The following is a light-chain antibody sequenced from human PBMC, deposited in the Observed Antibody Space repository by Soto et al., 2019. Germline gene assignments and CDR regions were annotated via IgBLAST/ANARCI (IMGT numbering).Light chain of an antibody. CDR3: QQYNSWPT. V-gene: IGKV3-15*01. CDR1: QSVSSD. Sequence: EIVMTQSPATLSVSPGERATLSCRASQSVSSDLAWYHQKPGQAPRLLIYSASTRATGIPARFSGSGSGTEFTLTINSLQSEDFAVYYCQQYNSWPTFGGGTKVEIK. CDR2: SAS. J-gene: IGKJ4*01.